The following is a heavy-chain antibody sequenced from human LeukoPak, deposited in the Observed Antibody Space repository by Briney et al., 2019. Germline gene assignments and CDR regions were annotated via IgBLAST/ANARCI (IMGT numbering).Heavy chain of an antibody. J-gene: IGHJ4*02. CDR2: ISHDGII. V-gene: IGHV3-74*01. D-gene: IGHD5-24*01. CDR1: GFTFSSYV. Sequence: PGGSLRLSCETAGFTFSSYVMHWVRRTPGKGLVWVSRISHDGIISYADSVKGRFTISRDNAKNTLILQMNSPRVEDTVVYYCARDWVYKIDYWGRGTLVTVSS. CDR3: ARDWVYKIDY.